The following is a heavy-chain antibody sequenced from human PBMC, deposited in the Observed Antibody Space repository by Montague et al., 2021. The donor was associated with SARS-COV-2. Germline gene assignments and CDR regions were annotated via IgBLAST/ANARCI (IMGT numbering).Heavy chain of an antibody. V-gene: IGHV3-33*01. CDR3: ARDSSSGSDWYYYYGMDV. J-gene: IGHJ6*02. D-gene: IGHD6-13*01. Sequence: SLRLSCAASGFTFSSYGMHWVRQAPGKGLEWVAIIWYDGSKNYYADSVKGRFTISRDNSKNTLYLQMHTLRAEDTAVYYCARDSSSGSDWYYYYGMDVWGQGATVTVSS. CDR1: GFTFSSYG. CDR2: IWYDGSKN.